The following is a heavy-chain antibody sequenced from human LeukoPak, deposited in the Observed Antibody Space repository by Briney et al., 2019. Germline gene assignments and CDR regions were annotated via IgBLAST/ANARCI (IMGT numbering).Heavy chain of an antibody. CDR3: ARGPSGYHNT. Sequence: GGSLRLSCAASGFIFSSYGMSWVRQAPGKGLEWVSAISGSGGRTYYADSVKGRFTISRDNSKNTLYLQMNSLRAEDTAVYYCARGPSGYHNTGGQGTLVTVSS. CDR1: GFIFSSYG. D-gene: IGHD5-12*01. V-gene: IGHV3-23*01. CDR2: ISGSGGRT. J-gene: IGHJ4*02.